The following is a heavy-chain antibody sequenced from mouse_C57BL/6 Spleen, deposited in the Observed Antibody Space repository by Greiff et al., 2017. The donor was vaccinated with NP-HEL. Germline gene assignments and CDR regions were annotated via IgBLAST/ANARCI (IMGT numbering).Heavy chain of an antibody. CDR3: ARAYYGSSYYYAMDY. CDR1: GYTFTNYW. D-gene: IGHD1-1*01. CDR2: IYPGGGYT. Sequence: VMLVESGAELVRPGTSVKMSCKASGYTFTNYWIGWAKQRPGHGLEWIGDIYPGGGYTNYNEKFKGKATLTADKSSSTAYMQFSSLTSEDSAIYYCARAYYGSSYYYAMDYWGQGTSVTVSS. V-gene: IGHV1-63*01. J-gene: IGHJ4*01.